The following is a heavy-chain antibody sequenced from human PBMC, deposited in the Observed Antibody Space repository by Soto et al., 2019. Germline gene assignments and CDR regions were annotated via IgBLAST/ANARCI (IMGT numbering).Heavy chain of an antibody. V-gene: IGHV4-59*01. J-gene: IGHJ5*02. CDR1: GGSITGSF. CDR2: IYYSGST. D-gene: IGHD6-13*01. CDR3: ARVEGYLLNWLDP. Sequence: WKALSLTFIVSGGSITGSFWTWIRQPPGKGLEWIGYIYYSGSTHYSPSFKSRVTISVDTSKNQFSLRLTSVTAADTAVYYWARVEGYLLNWLDPCGQGNLVTVPS.